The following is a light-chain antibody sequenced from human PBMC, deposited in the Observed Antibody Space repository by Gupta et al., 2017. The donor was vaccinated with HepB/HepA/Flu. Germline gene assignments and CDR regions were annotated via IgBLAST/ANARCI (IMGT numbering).Light chain of an antibody. CDR3: SSYAGFNTYI. V-gene: IGLV2-11*01. Sequence: QSDLSQPRSVSGSPGQSVTISCSGTTSDIGLYTYISWFQHRPGELPKLLIYDVVKRPSGVPDRFSGSKSGVTASLTISGLQSDDEADYYCSSYAGFNTYIFVSGTTFTVL. J-gene: IGLJ1*01. CDR2: DVV. CDR1: TSDIGLYTY.